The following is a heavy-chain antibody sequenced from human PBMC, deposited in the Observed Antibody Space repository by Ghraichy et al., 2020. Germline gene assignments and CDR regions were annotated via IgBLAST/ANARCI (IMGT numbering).Heavy chain of an antibody. J-gene: IGHJ3*02. D-gene: IGHD3-22*01. CDR2: IYYSGST. V-gene: IGHV4-31*03. CDR1: GGSISSGGYY. CDR3: ARGRGKRYYYDSSGYQNRDAFDI. Sequence: SETLSLTCTVSGGSISSGGYYWSWIRQHPGKGLEWIGYIYYSGSTYYNPSLKSRVTISVDTSKNQFSLKLSSVTVADTAVYYCARGRGKRYYYDSSGYQNRDAFDIWGQGTMVTVSS.